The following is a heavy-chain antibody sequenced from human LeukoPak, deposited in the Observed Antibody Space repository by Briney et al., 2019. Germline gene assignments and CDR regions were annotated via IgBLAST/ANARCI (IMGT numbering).Heavy chain of an antibody. CDR2: IKQDGSEK. D-gene: IGHD5-24*01. J-gene: IGHJ4*02. CDR3: ARGGRWLQSDLIDY. Sequence: GGSLRLSCGASGFSFTTAWLSWVRQAPGKGLEWVANIKQDGSEKYYVDSVKGRFTISRDNAKNSLYLQMNSLRAEDTAVYYCARGGRWLQSDLIDYWGQGTLVTVSS. V-gene: IGHV3-7*01. CDR1: GFSFTTAW.